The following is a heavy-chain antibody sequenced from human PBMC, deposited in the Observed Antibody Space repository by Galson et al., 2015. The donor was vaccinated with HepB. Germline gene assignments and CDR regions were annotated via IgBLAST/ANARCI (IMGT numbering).Heavy chain of an antibody. CDR2: ISYDGSNK. D-gene: IGHD3-22*01. V-gene: IGHV3-30-3*01. CDR3: ARGSYEFEASIVPGFDY. CDR1: GFTFSSYA. J-gene: IGHJ4*02. Sequence: SLRLSCAASGFTFSSYAMHWVRQAPGKGLDWVAVISYDGSNKYYADSVKGRFTISRDNSQNTVYLQMNSLRAEDTAMYYCARGSYEFEASIVPGFDYWGQGTLVTVSS.